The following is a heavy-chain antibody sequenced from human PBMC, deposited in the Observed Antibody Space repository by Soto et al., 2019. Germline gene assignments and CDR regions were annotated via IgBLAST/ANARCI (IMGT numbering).Heavy chain of an antibody. CDR3: AKARSSWYYYYGMDV. CDR2: ISYDGSSK. CDR1: GFTFSSYG. J-gene: IGHJ6*02. V-gene: IGHV3-30*18. Sequence: GGSLRLSCAASGFTFSSYGMHWVRQAPGKGLEWVAVISYDGSSKYYADSVKGRFTISRDNSKNTLYLQMNSLRAEDTAVYYCAKARSSWYYYYGMDVWGQGTTVTVSS. D-gene: IGHD6-13*01.